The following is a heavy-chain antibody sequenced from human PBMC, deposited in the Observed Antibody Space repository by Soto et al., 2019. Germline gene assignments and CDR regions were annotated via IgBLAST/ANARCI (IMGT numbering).Heavy chain of an antibody. Sequence: QVQLQESGPGLVKPSGTLSLTCAVSGGSISSSNWWSWGRQPPGKGLEWIGAIYHSGSTNYNPYLKSRVTISVDKSKNQFSLKLSSVTAADTAVYYCARTPEAGRGGGMDYYYGMDVWGQGTTVTVSS. CDR2: IYHSGST. J-gene: IGHJ6*02. D-gene: IGHD6-13*01. V-gene: IGHV4-4*02. CDR3: ARTPEAGRGGGMDYYYGMDV. CDR1: GGSISSSNW.